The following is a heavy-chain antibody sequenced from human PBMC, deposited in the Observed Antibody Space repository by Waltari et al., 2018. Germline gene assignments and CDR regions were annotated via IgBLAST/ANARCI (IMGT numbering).Heavy chain of an antibody. V-gene: IGHV4-59*01. Sequence: QVQLQESGPGLVKPSETLSLTCTVSGGSISSYSWSWIRQPPGKGLEWIGYIYYSGSTNYNPSLKSRVTISVDTSKNQFSLKLSSVTAADTAVYYCAREGIVGATRTPFDYWGQGTLVTVSS. J-gene: IGHJ4*02. D-gene: IGHD1-26*01. CDR3: AREGIVGATRTPFDY. CDR2: IYYSGST. CDR1: GGSISSYS.